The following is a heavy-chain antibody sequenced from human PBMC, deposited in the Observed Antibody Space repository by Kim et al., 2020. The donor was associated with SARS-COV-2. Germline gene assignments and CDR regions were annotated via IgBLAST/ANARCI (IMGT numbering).Heavy chain of an antibody. J-gene: IGHJ4*02. V-gene: IGHV3-53*01. Sequence: GGSLRLSCAASGFTVSSNHMNWVRQAPGKGLEWVSLIYSGGATYYADSVKGRFTISRDNSKNTLYLQMTSLRAEDTAMYYCASLVSPYSDYNFDYWGQGILVSVSS. CDR1: GFTVSSNH. CDR2: IYSGGAT. CDR3: ASLVSPYSDYNFDY. D-gene: IGHD5-12*01.